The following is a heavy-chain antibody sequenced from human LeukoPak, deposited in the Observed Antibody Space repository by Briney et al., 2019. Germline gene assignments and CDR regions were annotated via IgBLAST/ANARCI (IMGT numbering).Heavy chain of an antibody. CDR2: ISYDGSNK. CDR1: GFTFSSYG. CDR3: AKDGNYYGSGSYLNY. V-gene: IGHV3-30*18. D-gene: IGHD3-10*01. Sequence: GRSLRLYCAASGFTFSSYGMHWVRQAPGKGLEWVAVISYDGSNKYYGDSVKGRFTISRDNSKNTVYLQMDSLRAEDTAVYYCAKDGNYYGSGSYLNYWGQGTLVTVSS. J-gene: IGHJ4*02.